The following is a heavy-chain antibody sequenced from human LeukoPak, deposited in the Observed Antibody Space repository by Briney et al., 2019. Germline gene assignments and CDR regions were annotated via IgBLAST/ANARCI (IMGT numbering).Heavy chain of an antibody. CDR3: ARRSKGTYSPVDY. D-gene: IGHD5-18*01. CDR1: GGSISSSSNY. Sequence: SETLSLTCTVSGGSISSSSNYWGWVRQPPGKGLEYIGSISYTGSTYYNPPLKSRIPISVDTSNNRFSLRLSSVTAADTAVYYCARRSKGTYSPVDYWGQGTLVTVSS. V-gene: IGHV4-39*01. CDR2: ISYTGST. J-gene: IGHJ4*02.